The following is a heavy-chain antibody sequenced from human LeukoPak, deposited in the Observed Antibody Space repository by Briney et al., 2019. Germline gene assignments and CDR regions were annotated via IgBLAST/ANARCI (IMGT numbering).Heavy chain of an antibody. D-gene: IGHD3-10*01. CDR3: ARKVRGYFDY. CDR2: INPNSGGT. V-gene: IGHV1-2*02. CDR1: GYTFSGYY. J-gene: IGHJ4*02. Sequence: GASVKVSCKASGYTFSGYYMHWVRQAPGQGLEWMGWINPNSGGTNYAQKFQGRVTMTTDTSTSTAYMELRSLRSDDTAVYYCARKVRGYFDYWGQRTLVTVSS.